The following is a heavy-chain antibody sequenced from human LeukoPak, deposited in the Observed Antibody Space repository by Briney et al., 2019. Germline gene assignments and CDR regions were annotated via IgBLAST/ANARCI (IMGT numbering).Heavy chain of an antibody. J-gene: IGHJ6*03. CDR3: ASPAMAFIDQGRYNYYYYMDV. V-gene: IGHV4-38-2*02. CDR2: IYHSGST. CDR1: GGSISSYY. Sequence: ASGTLSLTCTVSGGSISSYYWGWIRQPPGKGLEWIGSIYHSGSTYYNPSLKSRVTISVDTSKNQFSLKLSSVTAADTAVYYCASPAMAFIDQGRYNYYYYMDVWGKGTTVTVSS. D-gene: IGHD5-18*01.